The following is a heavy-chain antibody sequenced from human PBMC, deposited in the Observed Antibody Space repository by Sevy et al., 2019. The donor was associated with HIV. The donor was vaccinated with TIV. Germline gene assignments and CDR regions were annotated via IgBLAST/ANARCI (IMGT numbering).Heavy chain of an antibody. CDR2: IIPIFGTP. CDR1: GGTFSNYG. V-gene: IGHV1-69*13. D-gene: IGHD1-1*01. J-gene: IGHJ4*02. CDR3: ATSGTTGTTSHFDS. Sequence: ASVKLSCKASGGTFSNYGFHWVRQAPGQGLEWMGGIIPIFGTPNYAQQFQGRVTITADESTSTAYMKLSSLTSDYTAVYYCATSGTTGTTSHFDSWGQGTLVTVSS.